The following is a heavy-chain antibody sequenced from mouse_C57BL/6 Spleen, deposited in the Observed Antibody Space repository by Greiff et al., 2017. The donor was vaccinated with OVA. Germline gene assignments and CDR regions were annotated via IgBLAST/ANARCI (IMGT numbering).Heavy chain of an antibody. CDR3: ARGRASSGYGWFAY. CDR1: GYTFTSYW. CDR2: IYPGSGST. V-gene: IGHV1-55*01. Sequence: VQLQQPGAELVKPGASVKMSCKASGYTFTSYWITWVKQRPGQGLEWIGDIYPGSGSTNYNEKFKSKATLTVDTSSSTAYMQHSSMTSENSAVYYCARGRASSGYGWFAYWGQGTLVTVSA. D-gene: IGHD3-2*02. J-gene: IGHJ3*01.